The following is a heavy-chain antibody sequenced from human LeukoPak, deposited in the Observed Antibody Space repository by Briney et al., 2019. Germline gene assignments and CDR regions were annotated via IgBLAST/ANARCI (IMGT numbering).Heavy chain of an antibody. J-gene: IGHJ4*02. D-gene: IGHD5-18*01. CDR1: GFTFSSYS. CDR3: ARGGYSYGYPFDY. Sequence: TGGSLRLSCAASGFTFSSYSMNWVRQAPGKGLEWVSYISSSSTSIYYADSVKGRFTISRDNAKNSLYLQMNSLRAEDTAVYYCARGGYSYGYPFDYWGQGTLVTVSS. V-gene: IGHV3-48*04. CDR2: ISSSSTSI.